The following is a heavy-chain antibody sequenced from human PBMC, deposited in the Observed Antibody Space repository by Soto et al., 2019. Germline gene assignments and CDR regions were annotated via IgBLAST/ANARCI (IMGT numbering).Heavy chain of an antibody. Sequence: QVQLQESGPRLVKPSETLSLTCSVSGSSFSNFYWSWIRQPAGKGLEWIGRIYTSGATSYNPSLTSRVPMSVDTSQTQMSLSVRSVPAADTAVYFCARGGIQLSYAFDYWGPGILVTVSS. CDR2: IYTSGAT. D-gene: IGHD1-1*01. V-gene: IGHV4-4*07. CDR3: ARGGIQLSYAFDY. J-gene: IGHJ4*02. CDR1: GSSFSNFY.